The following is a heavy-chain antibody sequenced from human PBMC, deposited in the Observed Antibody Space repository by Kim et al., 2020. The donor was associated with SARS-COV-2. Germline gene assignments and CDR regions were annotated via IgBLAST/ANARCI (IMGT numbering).Heavy chain of an antibody. D-gene: IGHD6-13*01. CDR3: ARAPYSSRIDY. J-gene: IGHJ4*02. V-gene: IGHV3-11*04. Sequence: ADSWKGRFTISRGNAKNSLYLQMNSLRAEDTAVYYCARAPYSSRIDYWGQGTLVTVSS.